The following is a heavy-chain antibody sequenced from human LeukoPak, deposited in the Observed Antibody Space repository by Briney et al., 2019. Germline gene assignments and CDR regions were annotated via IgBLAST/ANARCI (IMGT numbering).Heavy chain of an antibody. J-gene: IGHJ6*02. CDR3: ARDEEAGGLDV. CDR2: MSYDETKK. Sequence: GRSLRPSCAASGFPFVAYSMHWVRQAPGKGLEWVAVMSYDETKKHYADSVKGRFTVSRDNSKNTLYLEMDSLTDDDTAVYYCARDEEAGGLDVWGQGTTVTVSS. CDR1: GFPFVAYS. D-gene: IGHD3-10*01. V-gene: IGHV3-30-3*01.